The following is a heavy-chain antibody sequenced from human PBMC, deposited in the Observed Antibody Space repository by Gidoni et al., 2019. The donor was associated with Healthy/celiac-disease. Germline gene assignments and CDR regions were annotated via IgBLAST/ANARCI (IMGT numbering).Heavy chain of an antibody. CDR1: GFTFSSYA. D-gene: IGHD6-19*01. V-gene: IGHV3-23*01. CDR3: AKAWPWLVGRDDAFDI. J-gene: IGHJ3*02. CDR2: ISGSGGST. Sequence: EVQLLESGGGLVQPGGSLRLSCAASGFTFSSYAMSWVRQAPGKGLEWVSAISGSGGSTYYADSVKGRFTISRDNSKNTLYLQMNSLRAEDTAVYYCAKAWPWLVGRDDAFDIWGQGTMVTVSS.